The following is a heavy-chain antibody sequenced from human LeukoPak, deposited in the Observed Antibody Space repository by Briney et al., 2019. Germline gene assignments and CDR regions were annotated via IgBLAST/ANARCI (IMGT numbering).Heavy chain of an antibody. J-gene: IGHJ3*02. CDR3: ATRVAYCSSTSCTSGAFDI. Sequence: SETLSLTCTVSGGSISSGSYYWSWIRQPAGKGLEWIGRIYTSGSTNYNPSLKSRVTMSVDTSKNQFSLKLSSVTAADTAVYYCATRVAYCSSTSCTSGAFDIWGQGTMVTVSS. V-gene: IGHV4-61*02. CDR1: GGSISSGSYY. CDR2: IYTSGST. D-gene: IGHD2-2*01.